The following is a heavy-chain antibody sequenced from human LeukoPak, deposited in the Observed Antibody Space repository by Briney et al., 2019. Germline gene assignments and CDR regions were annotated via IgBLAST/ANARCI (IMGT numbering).Heavy chain of an antibody. CDR3: ARGGAYYDILTGYSPGAFDI. Sequence: GGSLRLSCAASGFTVSSNYMSWVRRAPGKGLEWVSVIYSGGSTYYADSVKGRFTTSRDNSKNTLYLQMNSLRAEDTAVYYCARGGAYYDILTGYSPGAFDIWGQGTMVTVSS. CDR2: IYSGGST. CDR1: GFTVSSNY. D-gene: IGHD3-9*01. V-gene: IGHV3-53*01. J-gene: IGHJ3*02.